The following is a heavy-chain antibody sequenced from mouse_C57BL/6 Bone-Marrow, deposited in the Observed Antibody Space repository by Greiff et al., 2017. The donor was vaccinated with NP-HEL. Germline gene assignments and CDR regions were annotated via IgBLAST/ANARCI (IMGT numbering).Heavy chain of an antibody. Sequence: VQLKQSGPELVKPGASVKMSCKASGYTFTDYNMHWVKQSHGKSLEWIGYINPNNGGTSYNQKFKGKATLTVNKSSSTAYMELRSLTSEDSAVYYCVYYGSSSGYWGQGTTLTVSS. CDR2: INPNNGGT. CDR3: VYYGSSSGY. CDR1: GYTFTDYN. V-gene: IGHV1-22*01. J-gene: IGHJ2*01. D-gene: IGHD1-1*01.